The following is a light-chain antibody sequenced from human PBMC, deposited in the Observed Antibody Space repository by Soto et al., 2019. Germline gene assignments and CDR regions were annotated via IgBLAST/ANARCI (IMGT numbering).Light chain of an antibody. V-gene: IGLV1-40*01. CDR1: SSNIGAGYD. CDR2: GNS. Sequence: QSVLTQPPSVSGAPGHRVTISCTGSSSNIGAGYDVHWYQQLPGTAPKLLIYGNSNRPSGVPDRFSGSKSGTSASLAITGLQAEDEADYYCQSYDSSLSGRNVVFGGGTKLTVL. J-gene: IGLJ2*01. CDR3: QSYDSSLSGRNVV.